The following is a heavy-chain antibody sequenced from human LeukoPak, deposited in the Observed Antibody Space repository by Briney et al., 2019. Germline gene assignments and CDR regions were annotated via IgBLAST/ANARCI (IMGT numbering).Heavy chain of an antibody. CDR2: MNHNSGNT. D-gene: IGHD6-6*01. V-gene: IGHV1-8*01. CDR3: ARARRGIAARPSDYYYYMDV. CDR1: GYTFTSYA. J-gene: IGHJ6*03. Sequence: GASVKVSCKASGYTFTSYAINSVRQGTGQGLEWMGWMNHNSGNTGYAQKFQGRVTMTRNTSISTAYMEMSSLRSEDTAVYYCARARRGIAARPSDYYYYMDVWGEGTTVTV.